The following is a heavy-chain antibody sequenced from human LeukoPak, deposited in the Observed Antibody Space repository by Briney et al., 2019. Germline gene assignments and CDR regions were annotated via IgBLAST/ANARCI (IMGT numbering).Heavy chain of an antibody. J-gene: IGHJ4*02. V-gene: IGHV3-23*01. Sequence: GGSLRLSCAASGFTFSSYAMSWVRQAPGKGLEWVSAISGSGGSTYYADSVKGRFTISRDNSKNTLYLQMNSLRAEDTAVYYCAKYNGNLYNWNGVNSDYWGQGTLVTVSS. CDR3: AKYNGNLYNWNGVNSDY. CDR2: ISGSGGST. D-gene: IGHD1-20*01. CDR1: GFTFSSYA.